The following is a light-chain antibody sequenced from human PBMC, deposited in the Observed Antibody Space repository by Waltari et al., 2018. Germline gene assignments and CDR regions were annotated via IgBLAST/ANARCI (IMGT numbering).Light chain of an antibody. V-gene: IGKV1-27*01. CDR3: QMYNNAPLT. J-gene: IGKJ5*01. Sequence: DIQVTQSPSSLSASLGDRVTITCRTSRAVHKYIARYQQKPGEVPRVLISGASTLQSGVPSRFSGSVSGTDFSLTINGLQPEDVASYYCQMYNNAPLTFGQGTRLDLK. CDR1: RAVHKY. CDR2: GAS.